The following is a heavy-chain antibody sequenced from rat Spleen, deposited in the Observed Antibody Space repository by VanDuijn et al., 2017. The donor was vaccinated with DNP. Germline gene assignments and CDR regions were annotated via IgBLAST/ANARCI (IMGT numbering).Heavy chain of an antibody. V-gene: IGHV2S12*01. CDR3: ARGNYGGYDY. D-gene: IGHD1-11*01. J-gene: IGHJ2*01. CDR2: ISSGENT. CDR1: GFSLTNYG. Sequence: QVQLKESGPGLVQPSQTLSLTCTVSGFSLTNYGVSWVRQPPGKGLEWIAAISSGENTYYNPALKSRLSISRDTSKSKVFLKMDSLQSEDIATYYCARGNYGGYDYWGQGVMVSVSS.